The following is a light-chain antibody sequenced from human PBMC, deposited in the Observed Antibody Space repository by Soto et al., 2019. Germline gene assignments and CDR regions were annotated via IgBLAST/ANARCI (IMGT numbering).Light chain of an antibody. V-gene: IGKV1-9*01. J-gene: IGKJ1*01. CDR3: QQYGSSPVT. CDR1: QDVSRS. Sequence: DTQLTQSPSFLSASVGDRVTIACRASQDVSRSVGWYQQKPGTAPKLLISAASTLNSGVPSRFSGSGSGTDFTLTISSLQPEDFAVYYCQQYGSSPVTFGQGTKVDIK. CDR2: AAS.